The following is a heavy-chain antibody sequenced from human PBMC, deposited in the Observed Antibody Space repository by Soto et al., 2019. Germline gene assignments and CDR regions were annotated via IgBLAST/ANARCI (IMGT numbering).Heavy chain of an antibody. D-gene: IGHD6-13*01. CDR3: AAGGSRATLDN. V-gene: IGHV1-69*01. J-gene: IGHJ4*02. Sequence: QVQLVQSGAEVKKPGSSLKVSCTASGGTLNNNAISWLRQAPGQGLEWMGGIITAFGPAIYAQKFQGRVSITADEATQTAHMDVSSLRTEDTAVYYCAAGGSRATLDNWGKGTLVTVPS. CDR1: GGTLNNNA. CDR2: IITAFGPA.